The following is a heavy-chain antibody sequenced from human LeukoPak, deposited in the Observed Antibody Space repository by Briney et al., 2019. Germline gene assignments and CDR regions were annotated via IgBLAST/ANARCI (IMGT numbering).Heavy chain of an antibody. D-gene: IGHD6-6*01. CDR3: ARMKGIAARPFDY. J-gene: IGHJ4*02. Sequence: SETLSLTCTVSGGSISSSSYYWGWIRQPPGKGLEWIGSIYYSWSTYYNPSLRSRVTISVDTSKNQFSLKLSSVTAADTAVYYCARMKGIAARPFDYWGQGTLVTVSS. V-gene: IGHV4-39*01. CDR2: IYYSWST. CDR1: GGSISSSSYY.